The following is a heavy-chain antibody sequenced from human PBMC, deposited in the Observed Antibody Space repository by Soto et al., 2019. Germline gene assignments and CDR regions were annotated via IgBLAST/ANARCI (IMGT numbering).Heavy chain of an antibody. V-gene: IGHV4-4*02. J-gene: IGHJ4*02. CDR1: GVSISSGKW. Sequence: QVQLQESGPGLVKPSGTLSLTCTISGVSISSGKWWSWVRQPPGEGLEWIGEIFHTGNTDYKPSLTSRVSILVDKSKNQFSLNLDSVTAADTAVYYCARNLFDSRGYPPEVWGQGILVTVSS. D-gene: IGHD3-22*01. CDR2: IFHTGNT. CDR3: ARNLFDSRGYPPEV.